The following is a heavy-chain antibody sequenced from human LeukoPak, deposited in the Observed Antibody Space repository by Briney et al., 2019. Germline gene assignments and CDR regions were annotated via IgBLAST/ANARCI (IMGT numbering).Heavy chain of an antibody. CDR1: GFTFSSYS. CDR2: ISSSSSTR. Sequence: GGSLRLSCAASGFTFSSYSMNWVRQAPGKGLEWVSHISSSSSTRYYADSVKGRFTISRDNAKNSLYLQMNSLRAEDTAVYYCAELGITMIGGVWGKGTTVTISS. CDR3: AELGITMIGGV. D-gene: IGHD3-10*02. J-gene: IGHJ6*04. V-gene: IGHV3-48*04.